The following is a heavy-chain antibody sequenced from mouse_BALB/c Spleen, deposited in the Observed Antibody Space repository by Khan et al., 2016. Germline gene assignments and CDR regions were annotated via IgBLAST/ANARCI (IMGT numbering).Heavy chain of an antibody. CDR3: AGEEGNLAY. CDR2: ISSGGSYT. Sequence: EVELVESGGGLVKPGGSLKLSCAASGFTFSNYAMSWVRQTPEKRLEWVATISSGGSYTYYPDSVKGRFTISRDNAKNTLYLQMSRLRSEDTAMYYCAGEEGNLAYWGQGTLVTVSA. V-gene: IGHV5-9-3*01. CDR1: GFTFSNYA. J-gene: IGHJ3*01.